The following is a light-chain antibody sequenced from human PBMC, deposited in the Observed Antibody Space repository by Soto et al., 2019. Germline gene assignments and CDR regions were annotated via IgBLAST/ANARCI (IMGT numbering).Light chain of an antibody. CDR3: HQYGSSSWT. CDR2: GAS. J-gene: IGKJ1*01. CDR1: QSVGSSY. V-gene: IGKV3-20*01. Sequence: EIVLTQSPGTLSLSPGESATLSCRASQSVGSSYLAWYQHKPGQAPRLLIYGASSRATGIPDRFSGSGSGTDFTLTISRLEPEDFAVYYCHQYGSSSWTFGQGTKVDIK.